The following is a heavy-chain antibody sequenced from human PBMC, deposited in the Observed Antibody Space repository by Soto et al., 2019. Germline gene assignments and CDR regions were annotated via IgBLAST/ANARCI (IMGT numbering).Heavy chain of an antibody. D-gene: IGHD6-19*01. J-gene: IGHJ1*01. CDR1: GFTFSCYA. CDR2: ISGSGDST. Sequence: GGSLRLSCAASGFTFSCYALSWVRQAPGKGLEWVSGISGSGDSTYYADSVKGRFTISRDNSKNTLYLQMNSLRAEDTAVYYCAKGVPGIAVAGTGYFQHWGQGTLVTVSS. CDR3: AKGVPGIAVAGTGYFQH. V-gene: IGHV3-23*01.